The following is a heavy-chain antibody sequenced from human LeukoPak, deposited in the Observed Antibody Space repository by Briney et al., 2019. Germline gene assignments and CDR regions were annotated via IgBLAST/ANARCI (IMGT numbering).Heavy chain of an antibody. D-gene: IGHD6-13*01. V-gene: IGHV4-4*07. J-gene: IGHJ6*02. CDR3: ARDGSSSSSYPYYYYYYGMDV. CDR1: GGSISSYY. Sequence: PSETLSLTCTVSGGSISSYYWSWIRQPAGKGLEWIGRIYTSGSTNYNPSLKSRVTMSVDTSKNQFSLKLSSVTAADTAVYYCARDGSSSSSYPYYYYYYGMDVGGQGTTVTVSS. CDR2: IYTSGST.